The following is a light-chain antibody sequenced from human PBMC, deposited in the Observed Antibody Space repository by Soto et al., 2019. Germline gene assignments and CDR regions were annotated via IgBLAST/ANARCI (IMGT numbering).Light chain of an antibody. CDR3: QQYGNSPIT. CDR1: QSVTRNY. CDR2: GAS. J-gene: IGKJ5*01. V-gene: IGKV3-20*01. Sequence: GLTQSPGTLSLSPGERATLSCRASQSVTRNYLAWYQHKSGQAPRLLIYGASSRATGIPARFSGSGSGTDFTLTISSLEPEDFALYYCQQYGNSPITFGQGTRLEIK.